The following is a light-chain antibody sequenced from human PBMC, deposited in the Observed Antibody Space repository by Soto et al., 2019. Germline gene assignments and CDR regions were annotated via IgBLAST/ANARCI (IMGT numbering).Light chain of an antibody. CDR3: QSFDSSLSGWV. V-gene: IGLV1-40*01. CDR1: SSNIGAGYD. CDR2: GTT. Sequence: QPVLTQPPSVSGAPGQRVTISCTGSSSNIGAGYDVHWYQQIPGTTPRLLIYGTTNRPSGVPDRFSASKSGTSASLAITGLQAEDEADYYCQSFDSSLSGWVFGGGTKLTVL. J-gene: IGLJ2*01.